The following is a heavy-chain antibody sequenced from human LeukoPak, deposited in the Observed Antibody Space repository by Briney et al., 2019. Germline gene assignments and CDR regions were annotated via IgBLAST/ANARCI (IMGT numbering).Heavy chain of an antibody. CDR3: ARDGTVIYAFDI. V-gene: IGHV4-38-2*02. CDR1: GYSISSGYY. D-gene: IGHD3-16*02. J-gene: IGHJ3*02. CDR2: IYHSGST. Sequence: SETLSLTCAVSGYSISSGYYWGWIRQPPGKGLEWIGSIYHSGSTYYNPSLKSRVTISVDTSKNRFSLKLSSVPAADTAVYYCARDGTVIYAFDIWGQGTMVTVSS.